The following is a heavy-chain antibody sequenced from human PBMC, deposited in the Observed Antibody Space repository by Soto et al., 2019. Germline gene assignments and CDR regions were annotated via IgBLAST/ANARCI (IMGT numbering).Heavy chain of an antibody. D-gene: IGHD2-2*01. V-gene: IGHV4-34*01. J-gene: IGHJ4*02. CDR1: GGSFSGYY. Sequence: QVQLQQWGAGLLKPSETLSLTCAVYGGSFSGYYWSWIRQPPGKGLELFGEINDSGSTNYNPSLKSRVTISVDTSKNQVSLKLSSVTAADTAVYYCARDRDADIVVVPAAPGGRGYFDYWGQGTLVTVSS. CDR3: ARDRDADIVVVPAAPGGRGYFDY. CDR2: INDSGST.